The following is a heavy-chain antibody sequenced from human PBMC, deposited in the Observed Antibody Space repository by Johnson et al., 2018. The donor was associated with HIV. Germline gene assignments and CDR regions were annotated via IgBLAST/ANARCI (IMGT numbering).Heavy chain of an antibody. Sequence: VQLVESGGGLVQPGRSLRLSCAASGFTFDDDAMHWVRQAPGKGLEWVSGISWNSGSKGYADSVKGRFTISRDNAKNSLYLQMNSLRPEDTAVYYCVRGGQWGATDAFDVWGQGTMVTVSS. CDR2: ISWNSGSK. J-gene: IGHJ3*01. CDR3: VRGGQWGATDAFDV. D-gene: IGHD6-19*01. V-gene: IGHV3-9*01. CDR1: GFTFDDDA.